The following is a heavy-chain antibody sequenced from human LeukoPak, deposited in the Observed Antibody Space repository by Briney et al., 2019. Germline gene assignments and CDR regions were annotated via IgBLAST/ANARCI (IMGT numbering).Heavy chain of an antibody. CDR3: AKAFTYYYGSGSPDY. CDR2: IRYDGSNK. D-gene: IGHD3-10*01. V-gene: IGHV3-30*02. CDR1: GFTFSSYG. Sequence: GGSLRLSCAASGFTFSSYGMHWVRQAPGKGLEWVAFIRYDGSNKYYADSVKGRFTISRDNSKNTLYLQMNSLRAEDTAVYYCAKAFTYYYGSGSPDYWGQGTLVAVSS. J-gene: IGHJ4*02.